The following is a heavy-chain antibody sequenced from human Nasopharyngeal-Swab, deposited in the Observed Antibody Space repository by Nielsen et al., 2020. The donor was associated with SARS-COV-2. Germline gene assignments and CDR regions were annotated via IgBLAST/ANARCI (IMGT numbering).Heavy chain of an antibody. J-gene: IGHJ5*02. Sequence: WISQPPGKGLEWVAVISYDGSNKYYADSVKGRFTISRDNSKNTLYLQMNSLRAEDTAVYYCAKDQSINWFDPWGQGTLVTVSS. CDR3: AKDQSINWFDP. CDR2: ISYDGSNK. V-gene: IGHV3-30*18. D-gene: IGHD2-21*01.